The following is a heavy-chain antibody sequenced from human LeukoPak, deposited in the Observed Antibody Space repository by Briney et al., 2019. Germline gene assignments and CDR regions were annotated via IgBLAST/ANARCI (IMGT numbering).Heavy chain of an antibody. V-gene: IGHV1-69*04. CDR3: ARPRYCTNGVCYTRSFDY. D-gene: IGHD2-8*01. CDR1: GSTFSSYA. CDR2: IIPILGIA. J-gene: IGHJ4*02. Sequence: SVKVSCKASGSTFSSYAISWVRQAPGQGLEWMGRIIPILGIANYAQKFQGRVTITADKSTSTAYMELSSLRSEDTAVYYCARPRYCTNGVCYTRSFDYWGQGTLVTVSS.